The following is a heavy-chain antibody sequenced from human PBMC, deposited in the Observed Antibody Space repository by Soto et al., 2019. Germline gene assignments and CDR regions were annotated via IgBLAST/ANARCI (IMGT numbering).Heavy chain of an antibody. CDR2: IYTSGST. Sequence: SKALSLTCTVSGGSISSYYWSWIRQPAGKGLEWIGRIYTSGSTNYNPSLKSRVTMSVDTSKNQFSLKLSSVTAADTAVYYCARDRYYYDSNGYYYGMDVWGQGTTVTVSS. V-gene: IGHV4-4*07. CDR3: ARDRYYYDSNGYYYGMDV. CDR1: GGSISSYY. J-gene: IGHJ6*02. D-gene: IGHD3-22*01.